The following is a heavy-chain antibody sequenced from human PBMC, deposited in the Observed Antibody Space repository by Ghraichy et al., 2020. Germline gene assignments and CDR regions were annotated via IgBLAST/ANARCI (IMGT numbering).Heavy chain of an antibody. CDR2: IYWDDNK. D-gene: IGHD6-13*01. CDR3: VHRRPSSSWTTRFFDY. CDR1: GFSLKTTTVG. Sequence: SGPTLVKPTQTLTLTCTFSGFSLKTTTVGVGWVRQPPGKALEWLALIYWDDNKHYNPSLESRLTITKDTSENQVVLTMTNIDPVDTATYYCVHRRPSSSWTTRFFDYWGQGALVTVSS. J-gene: IGHJ4*02. V-gene: IGHV2-5*02.